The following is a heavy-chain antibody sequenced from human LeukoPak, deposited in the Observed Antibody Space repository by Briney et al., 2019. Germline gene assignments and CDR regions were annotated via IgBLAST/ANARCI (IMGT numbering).Heavy chain of an antibody. CDR1: GFTVSSNY. CDR3: ASPGPVTIFGVAY. Sequence: PGGSLRLSCAASGFTVSSNYMSWVRQAPGKGLEWVSVIYSGGSTYYADSVKGRFTISRDNSKNTLYLQMNSLRAEDTAVYYCASPGPVTIFGVAYWGQRTLVTVSS. J-gene: IGHJ4*02. CDR2: IYSGGST. V-gene: IGHV3-66*02. D-gene: IGHD3-3*01.